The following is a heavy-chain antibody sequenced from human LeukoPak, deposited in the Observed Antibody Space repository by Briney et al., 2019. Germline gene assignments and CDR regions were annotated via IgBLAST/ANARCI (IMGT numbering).Heavy chain of an antibody. D-gene: IGHD4-17*01. Sequence: QSGGSLRLSCAASGFTFSSYGMHWVRQAPGKGLEWVAFIRYDGSNKYYADSVKGRFTISRDNSRNTLYLQMNGLRAEDTAVYYCARGTVTRRGASSFDHWGQGTLVTVSS. J-gene: IGHJ4*02. CDR1: GFTFSSYG. CDR3: ARGTVTRRGASSFDH. V-gene: IGHV3-30*02. CDR2: IRYDGSNK.